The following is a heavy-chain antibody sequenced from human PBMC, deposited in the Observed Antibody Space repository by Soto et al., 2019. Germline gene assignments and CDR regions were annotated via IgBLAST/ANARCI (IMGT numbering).Heavy chain of an antibody. CDR3: AKGQGSGSPRHAFDI. CDR2: ISGSGDST. J-gene: IGHJ3*02. V-gene: IGHV3-23*01. Sequence: GGSLRLFCAASGFTFSSYSMNWVRQAPGKGLEWVSAISGSGDSTYYADSVKGRFTISRDNSKNTLYLQMNSLRAEDTAVYYCAKGQGSGSPRHAFDIWGQGTMVTVSS. CDR1: GFTFSSYS. D-gene: IGHD3-22*01.